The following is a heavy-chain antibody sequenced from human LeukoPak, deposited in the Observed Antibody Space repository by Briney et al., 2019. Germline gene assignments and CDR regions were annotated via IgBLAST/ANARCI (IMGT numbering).Heavy chain of an antibody. D-gene: IGHD6-13*01. CDR1: GFTFSSYG. CDR3: AKDRGSSWYEGYYFDY. CDR2: IRYDGSNK. V-gene: IGHV3-30*02. Sequence: PGGSLRLSCAASGFTFSSYGMHWVRQAPGKGLEWVAFIRYDGSNKYYADSVKGRFTISRDNSKNTLYLQMNSLRTEDTAVYYCAKDRGSSWYEGYYFDYWGQGTLVTVSS. J-gene: IGHJ4*02.